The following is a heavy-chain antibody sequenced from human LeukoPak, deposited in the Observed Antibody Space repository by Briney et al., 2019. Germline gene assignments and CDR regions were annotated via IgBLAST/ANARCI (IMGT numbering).Heavy chain of an antibody. J-gene: IGHJ3*02. Sequence: ASVKVSCKASGYTFTSYYMHWVRQAPGQGLEWMGIINPSGGSTSYAQKFQGRVTMTRDMSTSTVYMELSSLRSEDAAVYYCARDYSSGEVAFDIWDQGTMVTVSS. CDR2: INPSGGST. V-gene: IGHV1-46*01. CDR1: GYTFTSYY. D-gene: IGHD3-22*01. CDR3: ARDYSSGEVAFDI.